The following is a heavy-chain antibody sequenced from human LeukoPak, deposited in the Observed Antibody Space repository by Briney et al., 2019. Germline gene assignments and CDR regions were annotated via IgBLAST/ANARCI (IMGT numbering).Heavy chain of an antibody. V-gene: IGHV3-21*01. D-gene: IGHD6-19*01. CDR2: ISSSSSYI. J-gene: IGHJ4*02. CDR3: ARDGYSSGWYYLDY. CDR1: GFTFSSYS. Sequence: PGGSLRLSCAASGFTFSSYSMNWVRQAPGKGLEWVSSISSSSSYIYYADSVKGRFTISRDNAKNSLYLQMNSLRAEDTAMYYCARDGYSSGWYYLDYWGQGTLVTFSS.